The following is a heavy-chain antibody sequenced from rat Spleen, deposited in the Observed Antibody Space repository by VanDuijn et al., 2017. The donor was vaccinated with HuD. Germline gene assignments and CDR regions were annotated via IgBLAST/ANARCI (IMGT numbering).Heavy chain of an antibody. CDR2: LCTAGNA. CDR3: ARGGEAPFAY. D-gene: IGHD1-11*01. Sequence: QVQLKESGPGLVQPSQTLSLTCTVSGFSLTTYNVHWVRQPPGKGLEWMAILCTAGNADYNSSLKSRLSISRDTSRSQVFLKMNSLQTEDTATYYCARGGEAPFAYWGQGTLVTVSS. CDR1: GFSLTTYN. V-gene: IGHV2-30*01. J-gene: IGHJ3*01.